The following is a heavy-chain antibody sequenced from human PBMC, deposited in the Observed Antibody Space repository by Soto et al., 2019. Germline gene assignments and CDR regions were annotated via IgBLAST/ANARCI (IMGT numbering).Heavy chain of an antibody. CDR1: GFTFSSFG. D-gene: IGHD1-1*01. J-gene: IGHJ4*02. CDR2: IWHDGENK. V-gene: IGHV3-33*01. CDR3: ARDPGNAGAMGY. Sequence: GGSLRLSCAASGFTFSSFGMHWVRQAPGKGLEWVAVIWHDGENKYYADSANGRFTISRDNSKNTLYLQMNSLRAEDTAVYYCARDPGNAGAMGYWGQEPLVTVPS.